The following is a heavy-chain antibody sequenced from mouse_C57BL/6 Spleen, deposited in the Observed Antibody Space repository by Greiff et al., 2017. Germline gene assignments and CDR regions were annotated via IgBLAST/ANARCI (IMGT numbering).Heavy chain of an antibody. V-gene: IGHV1-18*01. CDR1: GYTFTDYN. Sequence: EVQLQQSGPELVKPGASVKIPCKASGYTFTDYNMDWVQQSHGKSLEWIGDINPNNGGTFYNQKFKGKATLTVDKSSSTAYMELRSLTSEYTAVYYCARRSSYVDYWGQGTTLTVSS. D-gene: IGHD1-1*01. CDR3: ARRSSYVDY. J-gene: IGHJ2*01. CDR2: INPNNGGT.